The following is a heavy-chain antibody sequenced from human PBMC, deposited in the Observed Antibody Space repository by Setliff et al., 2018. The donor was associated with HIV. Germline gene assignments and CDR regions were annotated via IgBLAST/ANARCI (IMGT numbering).Heavy chain of an antibody. CDR3: AKAGTWIAAARTALFDY. CDR1: GFTVSSNY. D-gene: IGHD6-13*01. J-gene: IGHJ4*02. CDR2: ISGSGGST. V-gene: IGHV3-23*01. Sequence: GGSLRLSCAASGFTVSSNYMSWVRQAPGKGLEWVSAISGSGGSTYYADSVKGRFTISRDNSKNTLYLQMNSLRAEDTAVHYCAKAGTWIAAARTALFDYWGQGTLVTVSS.